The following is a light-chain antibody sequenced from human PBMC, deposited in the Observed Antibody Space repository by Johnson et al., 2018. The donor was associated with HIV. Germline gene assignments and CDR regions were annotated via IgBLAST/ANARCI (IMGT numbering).Light chain of an antibody. Sequence: QSVLTQPPSVSAAPGQKVTISCSGSNSNIGNNYVSWYQQLPGTAPKLLIFDNNKRPSGIPDRFSGSKSGTSATLGITGLQTGDEADDYCGTWDNSLNTGAVFGPGTKVTVL. CDR3: GTWDNSLNTGAV. CDR1: NSNIGNNY. V-gene: IGLV1-51*01. CDR2: DNN. J-gene: IGLJ1*01.